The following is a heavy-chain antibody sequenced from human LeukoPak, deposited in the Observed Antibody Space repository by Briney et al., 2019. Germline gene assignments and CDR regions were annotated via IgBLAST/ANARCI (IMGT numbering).Heavy chain of an antibody. Sequence: GGSLRLSCEASGFSFSTSWMTWVRQAPGKGLEWVANIRADGGEIYYVDSVKGRFAISRDNAKNSLYLQMNSLRAEDTAMYYCARDSAGNDYWGQGTLVTVSS. CDR1: GFSFSTSW. CDR2: IRADGGEI. D-gene: IGHD6-13*01. V-gene: IGHV3-7*01. J-gene: IGHJ4*02. CDR3: ARDSAGNDY.